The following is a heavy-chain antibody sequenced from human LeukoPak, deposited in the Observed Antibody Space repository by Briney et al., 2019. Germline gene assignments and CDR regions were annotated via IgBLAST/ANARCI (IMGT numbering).Heavy chain of an antibody. D-gene: IGHD3-9*01. J-gene: IGHJ5*02. CDR3: ARYGPGERKTYYDILTGPRRLNWFDP. CDR2: IYHSGST. V-gene: IGHV4-38-2*02. Sequence: PSETLSLTCTVSGYSISSGYYWGWIRQPPGKGLEWIGSIYHSGSTYYNPSLKSRVTISVDTSKNQFSLKLSSVTAADTAVYYCARYGPGERKTYYDILTGPRRLNWFDPWGQGTLVTVSS. CDR1: GYSISSGYY.